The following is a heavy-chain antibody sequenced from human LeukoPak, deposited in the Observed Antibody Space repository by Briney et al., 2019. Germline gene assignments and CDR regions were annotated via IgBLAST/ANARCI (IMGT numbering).Heavy chain of an antibody. CDR3: AKDLGYSYGSGYAY. Sequence: GGSLRLSCAASGFTYSSYGMHWLRQAPGKGLEWVAFIRYDGSNKYYADSVKGRFTISRDNSKNTLYLQMNSLRAEDTAVYYCAKDLGYSYGSGYAYWGQGTLVTVSS. CDR1: GFTYSSYG. J-gene: IGHJ4*02. CDR2: IRYDGSNK. V-gene: IGHV3-30*02. D-gene: IGHD5-18*01.